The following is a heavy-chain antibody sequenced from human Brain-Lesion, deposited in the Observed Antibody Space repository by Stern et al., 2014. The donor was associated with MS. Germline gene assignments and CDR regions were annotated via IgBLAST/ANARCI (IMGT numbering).Heavy chain of an antibody. D-gene: IGHD2-15*01. J-gene: IGHJ5*02. Sequence: QVQLVQSGPGLVKPSETLSLTCTVAGGSVSSTSYAWAWIRQPPGKGLEWIGAIYYSGNTYYSPSLTSRLPISPDTSNNQFSPQLSSVTAADTAVYYCAGEEDIRYCSGGSCTGNWFDPWGQGTLVTVSS. V-gene: IGHV4-39*01. CDR2: IYYSGNT. CDR3: AGEEDIRYCSGGSCTGNWFDP. CDR1: GGSVSSTSYA.